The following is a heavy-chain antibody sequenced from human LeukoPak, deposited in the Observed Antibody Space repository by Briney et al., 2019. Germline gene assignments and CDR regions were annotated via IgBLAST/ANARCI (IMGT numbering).Heavy chain of an antibody. V-gene: IGHV4-39*07. J-gene: IGHJ5*02. Sequence: SETLSLTCTVSGGSISSSSYYWGWIRQPPGKGLEWIGSIYYSGSTYYNPSLKSRVTISVDTSKNQFSLKLSSVTAADTAVYYCASWSMAQISWGQGTLVTVSS. D-gene: IGHD2/OR15-2a*01. CDR3: ASWSMAQIS. CDR1: GGSISSSSYY. CDR2: IYYSGST.